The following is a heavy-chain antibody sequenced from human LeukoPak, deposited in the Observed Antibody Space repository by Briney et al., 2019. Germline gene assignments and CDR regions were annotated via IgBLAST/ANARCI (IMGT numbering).Heavy chain of an antibody. D-gene: IGHD2-2*01. CDR2: IYPGDSDT. Sequence: LGESLKISCKGSGYSFTSYWIGWVRQMPGKGLEWMGIIYPGDSDTRYSPPFQGQVTISADKSISTAYLQWSSLKASDTAMYYCARQLGGYCSSTSCYDWFDPWGQGTLVTVSS. J-gene: IGHJ5*02. V-gene: IGHV5-51*01. CDR1: GYSFTSYW. CDR3: ARQLGGYCSSTSCYDWFDP.